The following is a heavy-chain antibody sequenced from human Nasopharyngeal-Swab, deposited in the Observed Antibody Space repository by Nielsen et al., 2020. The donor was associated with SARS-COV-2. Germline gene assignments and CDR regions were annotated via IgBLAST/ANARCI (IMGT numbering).Heavy chain of an antibody. CDR2: IIPILGIA. V-gene: IGHV1-69*04. CDR3: ATSYGSGMRDYYHYGMDV. J-gene: IGHJ6*02. CDR1: GGTFSSYA. D-gene: IGHD3-10*01. Sequence: SVKVSCKASGGTFSSYAISWVRQAPGQGLEWMGRIIPILGIANYAQKFQGRVTITADKSTSTAYMELSSLRSEDTAVYYCATSYGSGMRDYYHYGMDVWGQGTTVTVSS.